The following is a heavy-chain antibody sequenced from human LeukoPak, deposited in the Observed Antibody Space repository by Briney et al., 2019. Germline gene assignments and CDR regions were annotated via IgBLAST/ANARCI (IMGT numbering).Heavy chain of an antibody. J-gene: IGHJ4*02. V-gene: IGHV4-59*01. CDR2: IYYSGST. D-gene: IGHD6-19*01. CDR1: GGSISTYY. CDR3: ARGTLLVAGTLDS. Sequence: SETLSLTCTVSGGSISTYYWSWIRQPPGKGLEWIGYIYYSGSTNYNPSLKSRVTISVDTSKNQFSLKVSSVTTADTAVYYCARGTLLVAGTLDSWGQGTLVTVSS.